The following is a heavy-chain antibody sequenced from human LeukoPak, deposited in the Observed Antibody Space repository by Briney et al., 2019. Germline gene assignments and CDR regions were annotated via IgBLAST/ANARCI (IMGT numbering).Heavy chain of an antibody. CDR2: INPSDGST. V-gene: IGHV1-46*01. CDR1: GYTFSGYF. J-gene: IGHJ4*02. CDR3: ARVDVTFGLIGDY. Sequence: ASVKVSCKASGYTFSGYFMHWVRQAPGQGLEWMGIINPSDGSTSYARELQGRVTMTSDTSTGTVYMELSGLRSEDTAVYYCARVDVTFGLIGDYWGQGSLVTVSS. D-gene: IGHD2-21*02.